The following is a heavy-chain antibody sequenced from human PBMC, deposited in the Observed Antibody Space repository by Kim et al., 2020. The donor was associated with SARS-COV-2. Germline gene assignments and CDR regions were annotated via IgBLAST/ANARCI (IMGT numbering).Heavy chain of an antibody. D-gene: IGHD3-10*01. V-gene: IGHV4-39*01. CDR1: GGSISSSSYY. CDR2: IYYSGST. Sequence: SETLSLTCTVSGGSISSSSYYWGWIRQPPGKGLEWFGSIYYSGSTYYNPSLKSRVTISVDTAKNQFSLKPSSVTAAATAVYFCAGHVPYYYGLGRGGFDPWGQGTLVTVSS. CDR3: AGHVPYYYGLGRGGFDP. J-gene: IGHJ5*02.